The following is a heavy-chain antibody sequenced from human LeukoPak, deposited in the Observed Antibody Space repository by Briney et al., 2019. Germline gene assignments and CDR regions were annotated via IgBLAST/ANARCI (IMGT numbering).Heavy chain of an antibody. CDR2: IYYTGST. Sequence: SETLSLTCTVSGGSINGNYWSWIRQPPGKGLEWIGYIYYTGSTNYNPSLGCRVTISVDRSNNQFSLKLSSVTAADTAVYYCARRDTGGWLPDYWGQGTLVTVSS. V-gene: IGHV4-59*08. J-gene: IGHJ4*02. CDR1: GGSINGNY. D-gene: IGHD6-19*01. CDR3: ARRDTGGWLPDY.